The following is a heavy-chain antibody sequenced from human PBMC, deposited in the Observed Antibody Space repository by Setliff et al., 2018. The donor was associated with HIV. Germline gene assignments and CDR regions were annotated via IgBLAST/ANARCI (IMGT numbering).Heavy chain of an antibody. CDR2: INIGNGDT. D-gene: IGHD6-6*01. V-gene: IGHV1-3*03. Sequence: ASVKVSCKASGYSFTDYAMNWVRQAPGQGLEWMGWINIGNGDTKYSQDFHDRVTISRDTPATTVYMELSSLRSDDMAVYYYARGWHSTSPNSYFDYWGQGSLVTVSS. CDR3: ARGWHSTSPNSYFDY. CDR1: GYSFTDYA. J-gene: IGHJ4*02.